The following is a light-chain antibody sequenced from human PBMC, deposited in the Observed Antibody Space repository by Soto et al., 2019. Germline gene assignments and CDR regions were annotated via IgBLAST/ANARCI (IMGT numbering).Light chain of an antibody. Sequence: EIVFTQSPDTLSLSPGERATLSCRASQSVGSYLAWYQQKPGQAPRLLIYASSNRATGIPARFSGSGSGIDFTLTISSLEPEDFAVYYCQQRSNWYTFGQGTKLEIK. CDR2: ASS. CDR1: QSVGSY. J-gene: IGKJ2*01. V-gene: IGKV3-11*01. CDR3: QQRSNWYT.